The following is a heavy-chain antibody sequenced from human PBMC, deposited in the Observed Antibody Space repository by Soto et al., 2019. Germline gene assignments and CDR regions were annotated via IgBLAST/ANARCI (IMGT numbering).Heavy chain of an antibody. J-gene: IGHJ6*02. CDR2: LIPMFGAT. Sequence: SVKVSCKASGGTFCSYSINWVRQAPGQGLEWMGRLIPMFGATDYAQRFQGRVTFTAAEFTSTASMEVPTLTSEDTTLYYCSRAVVLTFTRCYDWGGWGQGTTVAVSS. CDR3: SRAVVLTFTRCYDWGG. V-gene: IGHV1-69*13. D-gene: IGHD3-16*01. CDR1: GGTFCSYS.